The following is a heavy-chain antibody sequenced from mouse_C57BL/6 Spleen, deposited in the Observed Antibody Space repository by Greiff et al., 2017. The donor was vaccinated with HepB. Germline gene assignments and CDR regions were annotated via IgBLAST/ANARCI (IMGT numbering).Heavy chain of an antibody. Sequence: QVQLQQPGAELVKPGASVKLSCKASGYTFTSYWMHWVKQRPGQGLEWIGMIHPNSGSTNYNEKFKSKATLTVDKSSSTAYMQLSSLTSEDSAVYYCARWDSGTWFAYWGQGTLVTVSA. CDR2: IHPNSGST. CDR3: ARWDSGTWFAY. D-gene: IGHD4-1*01. CDR1: GYTFTSYW. V-gene: IGHV1-64*01. J-gene: IGHJ3*01.